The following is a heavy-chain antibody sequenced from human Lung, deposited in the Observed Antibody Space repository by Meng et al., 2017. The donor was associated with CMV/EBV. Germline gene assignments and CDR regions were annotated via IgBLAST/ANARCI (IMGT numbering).Heavy chain of an antibody. J-gene: IGHJ6*02. Sequence: SXTVSGGSISSGGYYWSWIRQHPGKGLEWIGYIYYSGNTYYNPSLKSRVTISVDTSKNQFSLKLSSVTAADTAVYYCARDRSHSYYYYGMDVWGQGXTVTVSS. V-gene: IGHV4-31*02. CDR2: IYYSGNT. CDR1: GGSISSGGYY. CDR3: ARDRSHSYYYYGMDV.